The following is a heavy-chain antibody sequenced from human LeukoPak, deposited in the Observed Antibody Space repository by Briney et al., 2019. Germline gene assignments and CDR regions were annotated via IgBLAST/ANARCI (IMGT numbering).Heavy chain of an antibody. CDR2: ISSSGSTI. V-gene: IGHV3-11*01. CDR3: ARNQGSSWFALYYGMDA. Sequence: IPGGSLRLSCAASGFTFSDYYMSWIRQAPGKGLEWVSYISSSGSTIYYADSVKGRFTISRDNAKNSLYLQMNSLRAEDTAVYYCARNQGSSWFALYYGMDAWGQGTTVTVSS. CDR1: GFTFSDYY. J-gene: IGHJ6*02. D-gene: IGHD6-13*01.